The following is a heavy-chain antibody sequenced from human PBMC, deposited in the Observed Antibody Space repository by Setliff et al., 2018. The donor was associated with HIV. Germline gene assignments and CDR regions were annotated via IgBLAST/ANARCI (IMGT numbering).Heavy chain of an antibody. D-gene: IGHD3-10*01. V-gene: IGHV3-7*01. CDR1: GLTFSSYW. CDR2: IKEDGSEK. Sequence: GGSLRLSCAASGLTFSSYWMSWVRQAPGKGLEWMANIKEDGSEKYYVDSVKGRFTISRDDAKNSLYLQMNNLRAEDTAVYYCARDRAESYYYYYYYMDVWGKGTTVTVSS. CDR3: ARDRAESYYYYYYYMDV. J-gene: IGHJ6*03.